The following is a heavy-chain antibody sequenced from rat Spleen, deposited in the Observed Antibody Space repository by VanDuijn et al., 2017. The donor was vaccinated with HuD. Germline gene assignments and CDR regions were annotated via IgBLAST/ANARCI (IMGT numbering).Heavy chain of an antibody. CDR1: GFSLTKYS. D-gene: IGHD4-3*01. Sequence: QVQLKESGPGLVQPSETLSLTCTVSGFSLTKYSVSWVRQPSGKGPEWMGRMWYDGGTAYNSALKSRLSISRDTSKNQVFFKMNSLQIDDTGTYYCLREGVWDWGQGVMVTVSS. J-gene: IGHJ2*01. CDR2: MWYDGGT. CDR3: LREGVWD. V-gene: IGHV2-63*01.